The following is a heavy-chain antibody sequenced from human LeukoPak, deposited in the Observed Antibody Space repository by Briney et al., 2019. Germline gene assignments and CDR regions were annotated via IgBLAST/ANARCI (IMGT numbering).Heavy chain of an antibody. D-gene: IGHD6-19*01. CDR2: IYYSGST. CDR1: GGSISSSYYY. V-gene: IGHV4-39*02. Sequence: SETLSLTCTVSGGSISSSYYYWGWIRQPPGKGLEWIGSIYYSGSTYYNPSLKSRVTISVDTSKNQFSLKLSSVTAADTAVYYCAREGIAVTPFDYWGQGTLVTVSS. CDR3: AREGIAVTPFDY. J-gene: IGHJ4*02.